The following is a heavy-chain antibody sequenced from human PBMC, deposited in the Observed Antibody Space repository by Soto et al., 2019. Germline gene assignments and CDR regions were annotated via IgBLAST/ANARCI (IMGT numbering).Heavy chain of an antibody. J-gene: IGHJ4*02. CDR3: ATDLGYYDSSGYYYIFDY. Sequence: ASVKVSCKVSGYTLTELSMHWVRQAPGKGLEWMGGFDPEDGETIYAQKFQGRVTMTEDTSTDTAYMELSSLRSEDTAVYYCATDLGYYDSSGYYYIFDYWGQGTLVTVSS. V-gene: IGHV1-24*01. CDR1: GYTLTELS. CDR2: FDPEDGET. D-gene: IGHD3-22*01.